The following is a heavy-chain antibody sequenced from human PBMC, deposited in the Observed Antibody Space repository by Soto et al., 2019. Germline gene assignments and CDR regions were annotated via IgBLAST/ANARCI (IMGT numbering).Heavy chain of an antibody. Sequence: SVKVSCKASGGTFSSYAISWVRQAPGQGLEWMGGIIPIFGTANYAQKFQGRVTITADESTSTAYMELSSLRSEDTAVYYCARVGAAAGTRYNWFDPWGQGTLVTVS. J-gene: IGHJ5*02. V-gene: IGHV1-69*13. D-gene: IGHD6-13*01. CDR3: ARVGAAAGTRYNWFDP. CDR1: GGTFSSYA. CDR2: IIPIFGTA.